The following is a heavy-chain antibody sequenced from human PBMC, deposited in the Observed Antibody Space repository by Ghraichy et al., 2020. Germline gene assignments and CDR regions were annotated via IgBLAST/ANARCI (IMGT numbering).Heavy chain of an antibody. CDR1: GFTFSSYG. J-gene: IGHJ4*02. V-gene: IGHV3-30*18. CDR3: AKPYYYDSSGYYYVDY. CDR2: ISYDGSNK. Sequence: GGSLRLSCAASGFTFSSYGMHWVRQAPGKGLEWVGVISYDGSNKYYADSVKGRFTISRDNSKNTLYLQMNSLRAEDTAVYYCAKPYYYDSSGYYYVDYWGQGTLVTVSS. D-gene: IGHD3-22*01.